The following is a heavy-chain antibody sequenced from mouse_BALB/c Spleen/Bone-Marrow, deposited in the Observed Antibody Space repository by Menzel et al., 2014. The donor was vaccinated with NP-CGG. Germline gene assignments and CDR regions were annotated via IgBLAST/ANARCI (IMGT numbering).Heavy chain of an antibody. CDR3: ASYRYGWYFDD. Sequence: EVQGVESGAELVKPGASVKLSCTASGFNIKDTYLHWVKQRPEQGLDWIGRIDPAIFTKYDPKFQGKATITADTSSNTAFLHLSSQTSEDTAIYYCASYRYGWYFDDWGAGTPVTVSS. CDR1: GFNIKDTY. J-gene: IGHJ1*01. V-gene: IGHV14-3*02. D-gene: IGHD2-14*01. CDR2: IDPAIFT.